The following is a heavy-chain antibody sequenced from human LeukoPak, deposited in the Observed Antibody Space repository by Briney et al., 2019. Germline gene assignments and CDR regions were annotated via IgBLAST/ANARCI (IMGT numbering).Heavy chain of an antibody. J-gene: IGHJ2*01. CDR1: GGSISPYY. D-gene: IGHD3-9*01. CDR2: IYHSGST. CDR3: ARDLLSYDILTGYYGGYFDL. Sequence: SETLSLTCSVYGGSISPYYWSWIRQPPGKGLEWIGHIYHSGSTNYNPSLKSRVTISVDTSKNQFSLKLSSVTAADTAVYYCARDLLSYDILTGYYGGYFDLWGRGTLVTVSS. V-gene: IGHV4-59*01.